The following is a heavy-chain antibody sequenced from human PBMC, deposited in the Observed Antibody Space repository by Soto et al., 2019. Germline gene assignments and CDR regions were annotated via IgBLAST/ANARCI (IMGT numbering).Heavy chain of an antibody. Sequence: SETLSLTCAVYGGSSSGYYWSWIRQPPGKGLEWIGEINHSGSTNYNPSLKSRVTISVDTSKNQFSLKLSSVTAADTAVYYCARVSGYYDSSGYYYKLNMDVWGQGTTVTVSS. CDR1: GGSSSGYY. V-gene: IGHV4-34*01. CDR2: INHSGST. J-gene: IGHJ6*02. D-gene: IGHD3-22*01. CDR3: ARVSGYYDSSGYYYKLNMDV.